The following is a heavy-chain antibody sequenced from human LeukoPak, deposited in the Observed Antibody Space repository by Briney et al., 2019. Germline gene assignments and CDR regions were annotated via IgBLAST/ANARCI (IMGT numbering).Heavy chain of an antibody. CDR3: ARDQRSESYYPWGWFDP. V-gene: IGHV3-66*02. Sequence: GSLRLSCAASGFAVSTNYLSWVRQAPGKGLEWVSVIYSDGSTYYTDSVRGRFTISRDNSKNTLYLQMNSLRPEDTAVYYCARDQRSESYYPWGWFDPWGQGTLVTVSS. J-gene: IGHJ5*02. CDR2: IYSDGST. D-gene: IGHD1-26*01. CDR1: GFAVSTNY.